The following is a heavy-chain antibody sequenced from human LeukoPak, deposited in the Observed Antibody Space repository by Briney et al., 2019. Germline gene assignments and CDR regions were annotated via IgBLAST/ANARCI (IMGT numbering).Heavy chain of an antibody. Sequence: HPGGSLRLSCAASGFTFDTYSFHWVRQAPGKGLEWVALISHDGRTKVYADAVKGRFTISRDDSKNTLSLQMSCLRPEDTSTYYCARDPSFSRGFNFVLSSWGQGTLVSVSS. CDR2: ISHDGRTK. J-gene: IGHJ5*02. CDR1: GFTFDTYS. D-gene: IGHD5-12*01. V-gene: IGHV3-30*04. CDR3: ARDPSFSRGFNFVLSS.